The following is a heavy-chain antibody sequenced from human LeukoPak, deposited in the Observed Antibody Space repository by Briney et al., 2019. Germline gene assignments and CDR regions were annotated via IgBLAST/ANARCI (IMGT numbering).Heavy chain of an antibody. CDR1: GGSISNYY. CDR3: AREDYGDYVGI. V-gene: IGHV4-59*01. Sequence: SETLSLTCTVSGGSISNYYWSWIRQPPGKGLEWIGYIYYSGSTNYNPSLKSRVTISVDTSKNHFSLKLSSVTAADTAVYYCAREDYGDYVGIWGQGTLVTVSS. J-gene: IGHJ4*02. D-gene: IGHD4-17*01. CDR2: IYYSGST.